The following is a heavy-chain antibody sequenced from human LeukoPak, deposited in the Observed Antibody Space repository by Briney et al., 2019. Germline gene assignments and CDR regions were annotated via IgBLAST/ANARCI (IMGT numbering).Heavy chain of an antibody. CDR2: IYHSGST. J-gene: IGHJ6*03. CDR1: GGSISSSNW. CDR3: VCKGSYYGSGRPPLRYYYYYMDV. V-gene: IGHV4-4*02. D-gene: IGHD3-10*01. Sequence: PSETLSLTCAVSGGSISSSNWWSWVRQPPGKGLEWIGEIYHSGSTNYNPSLKSRVTISVDKSKNQFSLKLSSVTAADTAVYYCVCKGSYYGSGRPPLRYYYYYMDVWGKGTTVTVSS.